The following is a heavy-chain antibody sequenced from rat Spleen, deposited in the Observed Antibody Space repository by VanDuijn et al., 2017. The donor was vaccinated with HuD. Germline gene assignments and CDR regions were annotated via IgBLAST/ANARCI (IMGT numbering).Heavy chain of an antibody. CDR1: GFSLTNYH. CDR3: TRDRYNAPFAY. D-gene: IGHD1-5*01. Sequence: QVQLKESGPGLMQPSQTLSLTCIVSGFSLTNYHVHWVRQSPGKGLEWMAVIWSGGNTDYNSALKSRLSISRDTSKSQVFLKINSLKTEDTAIYYCTRDRYNAPFAYWGQGTLVTVSS. J-gene: IGHJ3*01. V-gene: IGHV2-32*01. CDR2: IWSGGNT.